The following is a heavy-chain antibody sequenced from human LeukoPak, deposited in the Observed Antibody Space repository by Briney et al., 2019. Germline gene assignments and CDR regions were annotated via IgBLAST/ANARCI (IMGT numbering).Heavy chain of an antibody. CDR1: GFTFTNAW. CDR3: TTVERWLLRSSPY. CDR2: IKTKIDGETT. Sequence: PGGSLRLPCAASGFTFTNAWMTWVRQAPGKGLEWVGRIKTKIDGETTDYDEPVKGRFTISRDDSKNTLYLQMNSLKTDDTAVYYCTTVERWLLRSSPYWGQGTLVTVSS. D-gene: IGHD4-23*01. V-gene: IGHV3-15*01. J-gene: IGHJ4*02.